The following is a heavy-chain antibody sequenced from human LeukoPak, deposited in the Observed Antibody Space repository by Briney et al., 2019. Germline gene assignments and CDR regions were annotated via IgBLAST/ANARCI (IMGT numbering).Heavy chain of an antibody. D-gene: IGHD3-22*01. CDR1: GFTFSTYE. CDR2: ISSSGSTI. CDR3: ARAADYYDSSGYQYYFDY. Sequence: GGSLRLSCAASGFTFSTYEMSWVRQAPGKGLEWVSYISSSGSTIYYADSVKGRFTISRDNAKNSLYLQMNSLRAEDTAVYYCARAADYYDSSGYQYYFDYWGQGTLVTVSS. J-gene: IGHJ4*02. V-gene: IGHV3-48*03.